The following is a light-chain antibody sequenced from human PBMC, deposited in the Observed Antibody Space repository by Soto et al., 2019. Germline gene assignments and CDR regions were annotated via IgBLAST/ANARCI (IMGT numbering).Light chain of an antibody. V-gene: IGKV1-5*01. J-gene: IGKJ1*01. CDR2: DVS. Sequence: DIQMTQSPSTLSASVGDRVTITCRASQSISSWLAWYQQKPGKAPKLLISDVSSLERGVASRFSGSGSGTEFTLTISSMQPDDFATYYCQQYHGYSRTFGQGTKVDIK. CDR3: QQYHGYSRT. CDR1: QSISSW.